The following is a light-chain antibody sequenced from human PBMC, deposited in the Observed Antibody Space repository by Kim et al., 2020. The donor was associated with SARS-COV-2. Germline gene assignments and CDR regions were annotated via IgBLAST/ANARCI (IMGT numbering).Light chain of an antibody. CDR1: GSKS. CDR3: QVWDSTAYV. Sequence: GSKSVHWYQQTPGQAPVLVIYRDTNRPSGIPERFSGSNSGNTATLTISGAQAGDEADYYCQVWDSTAYVFGTGTKVTVL. V-gene: IGLV3-9*01. J-gene: IGLJ1*01. CDR2: RDT.